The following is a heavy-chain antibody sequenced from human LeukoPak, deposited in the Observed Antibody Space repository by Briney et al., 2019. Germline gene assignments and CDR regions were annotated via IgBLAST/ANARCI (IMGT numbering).Heavy chain of an antibody. D-gene: IGHD3-3*01. V-gene: IGHV4-59*12. Sequence: SETLSLTCNVSGGSISGYHWSWIRQPPGKGLEWLGYIYYSGSSNYNPSLKSRVTISADTSKNQFSLKLSSVTAADTAVYYCARGPHYYDFYMDVWGKGTTVTVSS. CDR2: IYYSGSS. CDR3: ARGPHYYDFYMDV. CDR1: GGSISGYH. J-gene: IGHJ6*03.